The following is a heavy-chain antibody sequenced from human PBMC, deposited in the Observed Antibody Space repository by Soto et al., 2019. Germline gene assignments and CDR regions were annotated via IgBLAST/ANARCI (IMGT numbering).Heavy chain of an antibody. V-gene: IGHV3-48*02. CDR1: GFTFSSYS. J-gene: IGHJ3*02. D-gene: IGHD6-19*01. Sequence: GGSLRLSCAASGFTFSSYSMNWVRQAPGKGLEWVSYISSSSSTIYYADSVKGRFTISRDNAKNSLYLQMNSLRDEDTAVYYCARDEEVAGYGFDAFDIWGQGTMLTVSS. CDR2: ISSSSSTI. CDR3: ARDEEVAGYGFDAFDI.